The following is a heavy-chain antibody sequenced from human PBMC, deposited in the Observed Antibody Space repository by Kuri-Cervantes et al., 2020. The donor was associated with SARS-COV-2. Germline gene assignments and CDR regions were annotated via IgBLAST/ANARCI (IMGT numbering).Heavy chain of an antibody. CDR2: TYYSGST. CDR3: ARVRGFDSNYYYYYYMDV. CDR1: GGSISSSSYY. Sequence: GSLRLSCTVSGGSISSSSYYWGWIRQPPGKGLEWIGSTYYSGSTYYNPSLKSRVTISVDTSKNQFSLKLSSVTAADTAVYYCARVRGFDSNYYYYYYMDVWGKGTTVTVSS. V-gene: IGHV4-39*07. D-gene: IGHD3-10*01. J-gene: IGHJ6*03.